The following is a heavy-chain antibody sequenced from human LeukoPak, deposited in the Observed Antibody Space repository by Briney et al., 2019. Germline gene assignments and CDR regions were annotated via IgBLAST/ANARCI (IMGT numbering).Heavy chain of an antibody. CDR2: IHPHGREQ. Sequence: GGSLRLSCAASGFTFSSYAMSWVRQAPGKGLEWVGNIHPHGREQYPVDSVKGRFTISRDNARNSLFLQMNSLRVEDTAVYYCASQSYARFDPWGQGTLVTVSS. V-gene: IGHV3-7*01. D-gene: IGHD3-16*01. CDR1: GFTFSSYA. J-gene: IGHJ5*02. CDR3: ASQSYARFDP.